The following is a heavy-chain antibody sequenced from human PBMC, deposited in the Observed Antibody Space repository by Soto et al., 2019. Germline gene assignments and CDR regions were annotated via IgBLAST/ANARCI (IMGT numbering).Heavy chain of an antibody. Sequence: GTLSLPCAVYGGSFSGYYWSWIRPPPGKGLEWIGEINHSGSTNYNPSLKSRVTISVDTSKNQFSLKLSSVTAADTAVYYCARRRRIGYSYGPFDPWGQGTRVNGSS. D-gene: IGHD5-18*01. CDR3: ARRRRIGYSYGPFDP. V-gene: IGHV4-34*01. CDR2: INHSGST. CDR1: GGSFSGYY. J-gene: IGHJ5*02.